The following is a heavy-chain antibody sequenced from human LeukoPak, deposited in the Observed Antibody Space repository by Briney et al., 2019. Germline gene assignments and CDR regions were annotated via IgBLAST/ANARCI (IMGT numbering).Heavy chain of an antibody. Sequence: SETLSLTCAVYGGSFSGYYWSWIRQPPGKGLEWIGEINHSGSTNYNPSLKSRVTISVDTSKNQFSLKLSSVTAADTAVYYCARDLGYCTNGVCHTRFDYWGQGTLVAISS. CDR1: GGSFSGYY. V-gene: IGHV4-34*01. CDR3: ARDLGYCTNGVCHTRFDY. D-gene: IGHD2-8*01. CDR2: INHSGST. J-gene: IGHJ4*02.